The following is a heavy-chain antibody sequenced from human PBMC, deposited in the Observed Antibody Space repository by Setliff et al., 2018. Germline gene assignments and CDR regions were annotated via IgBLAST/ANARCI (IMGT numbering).Heavy chain of an antibody. Sequence: PSETLSLTCTVSGDSISNYYWSWVRQSAGRGLEWIGRIYGGGATNYNPSLKARLTISVDNSKNQFSLQLTSVTAADTALYFCARESLYYDYLTGFSPEAFDIWGQGTMVTVSS. CDR2: IYGGGAT. D-gene: IGHD3-9*01. J-gene: IGHJ3*02. V-gene: IGHV4-4*07. CDR3: ARESLYYDYLTGFSPEAFDI. CDR1: GDSISNYY.